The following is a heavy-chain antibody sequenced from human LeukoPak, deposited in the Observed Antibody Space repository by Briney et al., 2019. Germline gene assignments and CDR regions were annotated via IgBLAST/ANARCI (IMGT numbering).Heavy chain of an antibody. CDR2: ISGSGGST. CDR1: GFTFSSYA. J-gene: IGHJ4*02. Sequence: GGSLRLSCAASGFTFSSYAMSWVRQAPGKGLEWVSAISGSGGSTYYADSVKGRFTISRDNSKNTLYLQMNSLRAEDTAVYYCARSLSPDSSGWPYYFDYWGQGTLVTVSS. D-gene: IGHD6-19*01. CDR3: ARSLSPDSSGWPYYFDY. V-gene: IGHV3-23*01.